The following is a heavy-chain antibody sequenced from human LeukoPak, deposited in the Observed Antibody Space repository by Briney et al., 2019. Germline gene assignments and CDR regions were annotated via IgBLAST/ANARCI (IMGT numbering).Heavy chain of an antibody. D-gene: IGHD2-2*03. CDR1: GFTFSSYS. Sequence: GGSLRLSCAASGFTFSSYSMYWVRQAPGKGLEWVSPISSSSSYIYYADSVKGRFAISRDNAKNSLYLQMNSLRAEDTAVYYCARGLDIVVVPAAMLEYFQHWGQGTLVTVSS. CDR3: ARGLDIVVVPAAMLEYFQH. V-gene: IGHV3-21*01. CDR2: ISSSSSYI. J-gene: IGHJ1*01.